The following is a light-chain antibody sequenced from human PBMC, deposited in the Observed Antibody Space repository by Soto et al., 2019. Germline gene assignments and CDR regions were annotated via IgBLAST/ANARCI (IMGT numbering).Light chain of an antibody. CDR1: QSISIY. V-gene: IGKV1-39*01. CDR2: AAS. CDR3: QQSYSTPYT. Sequence: DIQMTQSPSSLPASVGDRVTITCRASQSISIYLNWYQQQPGRAPKLLIYAASTLQTGVPSRFSGSGSGTDFTLTISSLQPEDFATYYCQQSYSTPYTFGQGTKLEIK. J-gene: IGKJ2*01.